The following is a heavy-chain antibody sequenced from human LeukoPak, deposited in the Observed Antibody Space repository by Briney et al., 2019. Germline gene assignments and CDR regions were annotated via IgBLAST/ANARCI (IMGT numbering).Heavy chain of an antibody. CDR2: ISYDGSKK. J-gene: IGHJ5*02. Sequence: GGSLRLSCAASGFTFSNYAMHWVRQAPGKGLEWVGLISYDGSKKYYADSVKGRFTISRDNSKNTLFLQMNSLRVEDTAMYYCARDRSPDGGIAARLWWFDPWGQGTLVTVSS. V-gene: IGHV3-30-3*01. D-gene: IGHD6-6*01. CDR3: ARDRSPDGGIAARLWWFDP. CDR1: GFTFSNYA.